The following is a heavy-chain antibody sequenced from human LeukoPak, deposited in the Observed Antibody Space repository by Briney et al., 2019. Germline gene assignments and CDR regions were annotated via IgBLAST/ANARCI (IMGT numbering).Heavy chain of an antibody. D-gene: IGHD5-18*01. Sequence: PGGSLRLSCAASGFTFSSYGMNWVRQAPGKGLEWVAFIRYDGRNKYYADSVKGRFTISRDNSKNTLYLQMNSLRAEDTAVYYCARRGPSGYRYMDVWGKGTTVTVSS. CDR1: GFTFSSYG. J-gene: IGHJ6*03. CDR3: ARRGPSGYRYMDV. V-gene: IGHV3-30*02. CDR2: IRYDGRNK.